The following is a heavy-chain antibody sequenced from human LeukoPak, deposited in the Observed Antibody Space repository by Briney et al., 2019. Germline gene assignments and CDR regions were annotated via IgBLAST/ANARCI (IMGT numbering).Heavy chain of an antibody. CDR1: GGSISSGSYD. V-gene: IGHV4-61*02. CDR3: ARHGGGRWLPGELDY. CDR2: IYTSGST. Sequence: SETLSLTCTVCGGSISSGSYDWSWIRQPAGKGLEWIGLIYTSGSTNHTPSLKSRVTISVATSTNQFSLKLSSVTAADTAVYYCARHGGGRWLPGELDYWGQGTLVTVSS. D-gene: IGHD5-24*01. J-gene: IGHJ4*02.